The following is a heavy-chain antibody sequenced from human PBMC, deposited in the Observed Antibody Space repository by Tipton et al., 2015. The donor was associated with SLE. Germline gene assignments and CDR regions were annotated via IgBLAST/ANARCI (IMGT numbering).Heavy chain of an antibody. CDR2: IFHSGAT. D-gene: IGHD1-1*01. V-gene: IGHV4-39*01. J-gene: IGHJ4*02. CDR3: ARHVWDWNHFYFDY. CDR1: GGSIIDIRYY. Sequence: TLSLTCTVSGGSIIDIRYYWGWIRQTPGKGLEWIGSIFHSGATYYNPSLKSRVTVVVDTSKNQFSLRVTSVTAADTAVYYCARHVWDWNHFYFDYWGQGTLVTVSS.